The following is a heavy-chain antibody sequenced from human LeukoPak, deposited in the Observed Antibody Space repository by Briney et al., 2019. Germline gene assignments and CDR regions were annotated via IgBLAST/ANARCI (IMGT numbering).Heavy chain of an antibody. J-gene: IGHJ6*02. CDR3: AKDHSGSYLYYYYYYGMDV. D-gene: IGHD1-26*01. CDR2: IWYDGSNK. V-gene: IGHV3-30*02. Sequence: GGSLRLSCAASGFTFSSYGMHWVRQAPGKGLEWVAFIWYDGSNKYYADSVKGRFTISRDNSKNTLYLQMNSLRAEDTAVYYCAKDHSGSYLYYYYYYGMDVWGQGTTVTVSS. CDR1: GFTFSSYG.